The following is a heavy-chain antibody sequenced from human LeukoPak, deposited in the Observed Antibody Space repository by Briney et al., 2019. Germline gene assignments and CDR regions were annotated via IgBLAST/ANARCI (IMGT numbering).Heavy chain of an antibody. CDR2: ICHGGDIR. CDR1: GFTFISYE. Sequence: GGSLRLSCAASGFTFISYEMNWVRQAPGKGLEWVSYICHGGDIRYYADSVKGRFIISRDNAKNSLYLQMNSLRAEDTAVYSCAREGKSYYGSESPAFDIWGQGTMVTVSS. J-gene: IGHJ3*02. D-gene: IGHD3-10*01. CDR3: AREGKSYYGSESPAFDI. V-gene: IGHV3-48*03.